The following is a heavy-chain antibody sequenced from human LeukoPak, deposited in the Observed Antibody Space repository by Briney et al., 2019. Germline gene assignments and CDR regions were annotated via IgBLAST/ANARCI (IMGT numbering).Heavy chain of an antibody. CDR2: IYYSGST. CDR3: ARSGITMVRGGYFDY. D-gene: IGHD3-10*01. Sequence: KPSETLSLTCTVSGGSISSYYWSWIRQPPGKGLEWIGYIYYSGSTNYNPSLKSRVTISVDTSKNQFSLKLSSVTAADTAVYYCARSGITMVRGGYFDYWGQGTLVTVSS. V-gene: IGHV4-59*01. J-gene: IGHJ4*02. CDR1: GGSISSYY.